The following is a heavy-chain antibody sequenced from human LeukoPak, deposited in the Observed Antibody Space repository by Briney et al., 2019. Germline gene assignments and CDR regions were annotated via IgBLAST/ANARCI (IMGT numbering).Heavy chain of an antibody. V-gene: IGHV1-18*04. CDR1: GYTFTSYG. D-gene: IGHD2-2*01. CDR2: ISAYNGNT. J-gene: IGHJ3*02. CDR3: ARDRVPAATPYNDVFDI. Sequence: ASVKVSCKASGYTFTSYGISWVRQAPGQGLEWMGWISAYNGNTNYAQKLQGRVTMTTDTSTSTAYMELRSLRSDDTAVYYCARDRVPAATPYNDVFDIWAKGKMVTVFS.